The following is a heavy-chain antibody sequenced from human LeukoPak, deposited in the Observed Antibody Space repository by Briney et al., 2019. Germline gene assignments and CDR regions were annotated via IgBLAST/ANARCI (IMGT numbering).Heavy chain of an antibody. D-gene: IGHD2-15*01. CDR2: IIPIFGTA. CDR3: ARDTDCSGGSCYPYYGMDV. Sequence: SVKVSCKASGGTFSSYAISWVRQAPGQGLEWMGGIIPIFGTANYAQKFQGRVTITADESTSTAYMELSSLRSEDTAVYYCARDTDCSGGSCYPYYGMDVWGQGTTVTVSS. CDR1: GGTFSSYA. V-gene: IGHV1-69*13. J-gene: IGHJ6*02.